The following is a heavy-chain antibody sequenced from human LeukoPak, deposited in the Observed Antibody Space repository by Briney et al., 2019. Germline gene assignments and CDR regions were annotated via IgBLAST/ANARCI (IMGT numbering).Heavy chain of an antibody. CDR1: GGSISSDNYY. CDR2: INYSGTT. Sequence: SETLSLTCTVSGGSISSDNYYWGWIRQPPGEGLEWIGRINYSGTTYYNPSLKSRVTISVDTSKNQFSLKVSSVTAADTAVYYCARRVPSGSGSYDFDYWGQGTLVTVSS. J-gene: IGHJ4*02. D-gene: IGHD3-10*01. V-gene: IGHV4-39*01. CDR3: ARRVPSGSGSYDFDY.